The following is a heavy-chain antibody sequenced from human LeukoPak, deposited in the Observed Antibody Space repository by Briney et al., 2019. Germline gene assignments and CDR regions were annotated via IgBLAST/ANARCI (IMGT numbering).Heavy chain of an antibody. V-gene: IGHV3-30*02. Sequence: QPGGSLRLSCAASGFTFSSYGMHWVRQAPGKGLEWVAFIRYDGSNKYYADSVKGRFTISRDNSKNTLYLQMNSLRAEDTAVYYCAKDNVRPNIVLMVYAPSPGDYWGQGTLVTVSS. CDR2: IRYDGSNK. CDR3: AKDNVRPNIVLMVYAPSPGDY. CDR1: GFTFSSYG. J-gene: IGHJ4*02. D-gene: IGHD2-8*01.